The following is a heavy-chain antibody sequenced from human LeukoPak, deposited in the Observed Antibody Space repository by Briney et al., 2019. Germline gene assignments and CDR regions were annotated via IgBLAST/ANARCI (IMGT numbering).Heavy chain of an antibody. V-gene: IGHV3-64*02. D-gene: IGHD5-18*01. Sequence: GGSLRLSCAVSGAAFSILAMHWVRQCPGEGLEFVSAIGGDGATTHYADSVRGRITISRDNSKNTVHLQMGSLRPEDMAVYYCATGYNYYYDYWGQGTLVSVSS. CDR2: IGGDGATT. CDR3: ATGYNYYYDY. CDR1: GAAFSILA. J-gene: IGHJ4*02.